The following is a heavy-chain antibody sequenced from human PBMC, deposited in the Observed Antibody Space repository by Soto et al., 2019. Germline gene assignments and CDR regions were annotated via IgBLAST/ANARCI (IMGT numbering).Heavy chain of an antibody. CDR1: GGSISSGGYY. CDR2: IYYSGST. V-gene: IGHV4-31*03. J-gene: IGHJ3*02. D-gene: IGHD3-10*01. CDR3: ARGLMVRGVMHAFDI. Sequence: PSETLSLTCTVSGGSISSGGYYWSWIRQHPGKGLEWIGYIYYSGSTYYSPSLKSRVTISVDTSKNQFSLKLSSVTAADTAVYYCARGLMVRGVMHAFDIWGQGTMVTVSS.